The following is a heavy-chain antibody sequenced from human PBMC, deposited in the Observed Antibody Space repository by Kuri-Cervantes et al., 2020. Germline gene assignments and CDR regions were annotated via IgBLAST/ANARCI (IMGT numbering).Heavy chain of an antibody. CDR1: GFTVSSNY. V-gene: IGHV3-53*01. D-gene: IGHD3-10*01. CDR3: ARDRKPGGYYYYGMDV. J-gene: IGHJ6*02. Sequence: LSLTCAASGFTVSSNYMSWVRQAPGKGLEWVSVIYSGGSTYYADSVKGRVTISRDNSKNTLYLQMNSLRAEDTAVYYCARDRKPGGYYYYGMDVWGQGTTVTVSS. CDR2: IYSGGST.